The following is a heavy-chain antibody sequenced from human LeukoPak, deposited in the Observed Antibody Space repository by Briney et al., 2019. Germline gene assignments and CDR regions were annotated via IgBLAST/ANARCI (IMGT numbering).Heavy chain of an antibody. CDR2: ISSSSSYI. Sequence: GGSLRLSCAASGFTFSRYSMNWVRQAPGKGLEWVSSISSSSSYIYYADSVKGRFTISRDNVKNSLYLQMNSLRAEDTAVYYCARSTSLFDFVDTVMAEFDYWGQGTLVTVSS. CDR3: ARSTSLFDFVDTVMAEFDY. V-gene: IGHV3-21*01. D-gene: IGHD5-18*01. CDR1: GFTFSRYS. J-gene: IGHJ4*02.